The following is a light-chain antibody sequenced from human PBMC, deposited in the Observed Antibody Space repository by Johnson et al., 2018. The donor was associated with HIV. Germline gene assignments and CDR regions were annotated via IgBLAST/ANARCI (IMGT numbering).Light chain of an antibody. CDR3: GTWDTSLSSYV. Sequence: QSVLTQPPSVSAAPGQKVTISCSVSSSNIGDNYVSWYQQLPGTAPKLLIYDNNNRPSGIPDRFSGSKSGTSATLGITGLQTGDEADYYCGTWDTSLSSYVFGTGTKVTVL. V-gene: IGLV1-51*01. J-gene: IGLJ1*01. CDR1: SSNIGDNY. CDR2: DNN.